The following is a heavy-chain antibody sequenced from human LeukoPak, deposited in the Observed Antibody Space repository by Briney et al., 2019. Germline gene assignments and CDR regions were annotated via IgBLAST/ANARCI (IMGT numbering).Heavy chain of an antibody. CDR2: INPNSGGT. CDR3: ARYLNAAATRGGSDY. Sequence: APVKVSCKASVYTFTGYYMHWVRQAPGQGLEWMGRINPNSGGTNYAQKFQRRVTMTRDTSISTAYMELSRLRSDDTAVYYCARYLNAAATRGGSDYWGQGTLVTVSS. V-gene: IGHV1-2*06. D-gene: IGHD2-15*01. J-gene: IGHJ4*02. CDR1: VYTFTGYY.